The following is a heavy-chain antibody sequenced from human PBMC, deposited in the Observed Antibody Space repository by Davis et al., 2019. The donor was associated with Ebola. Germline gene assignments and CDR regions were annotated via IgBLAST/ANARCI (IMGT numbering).Heavy chain of an antibody. Sequence: GASLKISCAASGFTFDDYAMHWVRQAPGKGLEWVSLISGDGGSTCYADSVKGRFTISRDNSKNSLYLQMNSLRTEDTALYYCAKDSYRMTGYFDYWGQGTLVTVSS. CDR3: AKDSYRMTGYFDY. CDR1: GFTFDDYA. V-gene: IGHV3-43*02. D-gene: IGHD2-2*02. J-gene: IGHJ4*02. CDR2: ISGDGGST.